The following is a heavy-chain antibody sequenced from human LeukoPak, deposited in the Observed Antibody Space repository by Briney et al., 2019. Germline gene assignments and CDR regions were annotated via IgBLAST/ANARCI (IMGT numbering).Heavy chain of an antibody. V-gene: IGHV4-59*01. CDR3: ARGRITMVRGVLFDP. CDR2: IYYSGST. Sequence: PSQTLSLTCTVSGGSISIYYWSWIRQPPGKGLYWIGYIYYSGSTNYNPSLKSRVTISVDTSKNQFSLKLSSVTAADTAVYYCARGRITMVRGVLFDPWGQGTLVTVSS. CDR1: GGSISIYY. J-gene: IGHJ5*02. D-gene: IGHD3-10*01.